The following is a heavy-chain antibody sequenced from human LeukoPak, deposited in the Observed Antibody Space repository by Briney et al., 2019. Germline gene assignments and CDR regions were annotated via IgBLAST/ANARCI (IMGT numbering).Heavy chain of an antibody. CDR1: GGSISSYY. J-gene: IGHJ5*02. CDR2: IYTSGST. V-gene: IGHV4-4*07. CDR3: ARRGRVVSGSYDWFDP. Sequence: PSETLSLTCTVSGGSISSYYWSWIRQPAGKGLEWIGRIYTSGSTNYNPSLKSRVTMSVDTSKTQFSLKLSPVTAADTAVYYCARRGRVVSGSYDWFDPWGQGTLVTVSS. D-gene: IGHD2-21*01.